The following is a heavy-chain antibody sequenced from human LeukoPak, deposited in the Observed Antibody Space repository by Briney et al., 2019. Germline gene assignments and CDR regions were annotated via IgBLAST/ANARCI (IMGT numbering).Heavy chain of an antibody. CDR2: IIPIFGTA. D-gene: IGHD3-16*01. CDR3: ARARFGADAFDI. Sequence: SVKVSCKASGGTFSSYAISWVRQAPGQGLEWMGGIIPIFGTANYAQKFQGRVTITADESTSTAYMELSSLRSEDTAVYYCARARFGADAFDIWGQGTMVTVSS. V-gene: IGHV1-69*13. CDR1: GGTFSSYA. J-gene: IGHJ3*02.